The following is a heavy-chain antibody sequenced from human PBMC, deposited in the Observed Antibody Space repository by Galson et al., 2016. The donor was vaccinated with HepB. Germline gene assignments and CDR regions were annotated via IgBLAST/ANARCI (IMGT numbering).Heavy chain of an antibody. Sequence: ETLSLTCSVSGDSIASDYYWAWIRQPPGKGLEWIASMYYSGNNYYNPSLQSRATISVDTSNNQFSLRLTYVTAADTAFYYCARRPATKRYLEYFDVWGRGTLVTVSS. CDR2: MYYSGNN. D-gene: IGHD3-3*01. CDR1: GDSIASDYY. V-gene: IGHV4-39*01. CDR3: ARRPATKRYLEYFDV. J-gene: IGHJ2*01.